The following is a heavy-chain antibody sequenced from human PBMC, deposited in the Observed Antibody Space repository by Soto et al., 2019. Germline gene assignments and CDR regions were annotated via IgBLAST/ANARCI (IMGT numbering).Heavy chain of an antibody. CDR1: GGSISSYY. J-gene: IGHJ5*02. D-gene: IGHD3-3*01. V-gene: IGHV4-59*01. CDR2: IYYSGRT. CDR3: ARGSRPGDFWSANNWFDP. Sequence: QVQLQESGPGLVKPSETLSLTCTVSGGSISSYYWSWIRQPPGKGLEWIGYIYYSGRTNYNPSLNSRVTISVDTSKDQFSLKLSSVTAADTAVYYCARGSRPGDFWSANNWFDPWGQGTLVTVSS.